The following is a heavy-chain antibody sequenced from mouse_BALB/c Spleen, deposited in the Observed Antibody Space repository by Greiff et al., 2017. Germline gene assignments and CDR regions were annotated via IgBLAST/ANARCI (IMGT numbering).Heavy chain of an antibody. V-gene: IGHV3-2*02. Sequence: EVKLMESGPGLVKPSQSLSLTCTVTGYSITSDYAWNWIRQFPGNKLEWMGYISYSGSTSYNPSLKSRISITRDTSKNQFFLQLNSVTTEDTATYYCARDRYGLYYYAMDYWGQGTSVTVSS. CDR2: ISYSGST. CDR3: ARDRYGLYYYAMDY. CDR1: GYSITSDYA. J-gene: IGHJ4*01. D-gene: IGHD2-14*01.